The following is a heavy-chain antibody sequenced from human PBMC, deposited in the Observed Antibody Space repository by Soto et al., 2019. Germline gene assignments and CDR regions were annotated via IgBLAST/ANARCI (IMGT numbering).Heavy chain of an antibody. CDR3: AKEYGRLDY. Sequence: PGGSLRLSCAASGFTFSDYYMSWIRQAPGKGLEWVSYISSSSGYTNYAESVKGRFTISRDNAKNSLYLQMNSLRAEDTAVYYCAKEYGRLDYWGQGTLVTVS. J-gene: IGHJ4*02. CDR2: ISSSSGYT. CDR1: GFTFSDYY. V-gene: IGHV3-11*06. D-gene: IGHD4-17*01.